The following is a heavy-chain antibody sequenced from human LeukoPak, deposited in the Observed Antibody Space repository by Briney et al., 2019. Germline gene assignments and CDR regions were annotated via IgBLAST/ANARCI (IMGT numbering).Heavy chain of an antibody. CDR2: ISGSGGST. CDR1: GFTFSSYG. J-gene: IGHJ4*02. D-gene: IGHD5-18*01. Sequence: GGSLRLSCAASGFTFSSYGMSWVRQAPGKGLEWVSAISGSGGSTYYADSVKGRFTISRDNSKNTLYLQMNSLRAEDTAVYYCAKFVFGGYSLSTAVTGLLDWGQGTLVTVSS. CDR3: AKFVFGGYSLSTAVTGLLD. V-gene: IGHV3-23*01.